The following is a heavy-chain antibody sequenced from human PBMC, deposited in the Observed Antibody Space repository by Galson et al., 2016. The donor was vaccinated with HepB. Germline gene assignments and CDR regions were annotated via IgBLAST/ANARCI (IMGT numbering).Heavy chain of an antibody. Sequence: SLRLSCAASGFTFSTFWMTWVRQAPGKGLEWVANIKQDGSGKYYVDSVEGRFTISRDNAKNSVYLQMSSLRGDDTAVYYCMSYSDAWYSGFWGQGTLVTVSS. CDR3: MSYSDAWYSGF. V-gene: IGHV3-7*03. J-gene: IGHJ4*02. CDR1: GFTFSTFW. CDR2: IKQDGSGK. D-gene: IGHD6-13*01.